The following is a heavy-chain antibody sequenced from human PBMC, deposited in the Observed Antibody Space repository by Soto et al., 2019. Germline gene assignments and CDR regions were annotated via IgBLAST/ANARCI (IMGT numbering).Heavy chain of an antibody. D-gene: IGHD6-13*01. Sequence: QVQLQESGPGLVKPSQTLSLTCTVSGGSISSGGYYWSWIRQHPGKGLEWIGYIYYSGSTYYNPSLKSRVTISVATSKNQFSLKLSSVTAADTAVYYCATDPGAAAGPGLNWFDPWGQGTLVTVSS. CDR1: GGSISSGGYY. V-gene: IGHV4-31*03. J-gene: IGHJ5*02. CDR3: ATDPGAAAGPGLNWFDP. CDR2: IYYSGST.